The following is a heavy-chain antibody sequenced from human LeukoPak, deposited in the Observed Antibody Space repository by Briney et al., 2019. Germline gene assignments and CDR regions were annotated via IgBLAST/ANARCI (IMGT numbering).Heavy chain of an antibody. J-gene: IGHJ6*04. CDR2: ISSSSSYT. Sequence: GGSLRLSCAASGFTFSDYYMSWIRQALGKRLEWVSYISSSSSYTNYADSVKGRFTISRDNAKNSLYLQMNSLRAEDTAVYYCARERYFDWSRDYYGMDVWGKGTTVTVSS. V-gene: IGHV3-11*06. CDR1: GFTFSDYY. D-gene: IGHD3-9*01. CDR3: ARERYFDWSRDYYGMDV.